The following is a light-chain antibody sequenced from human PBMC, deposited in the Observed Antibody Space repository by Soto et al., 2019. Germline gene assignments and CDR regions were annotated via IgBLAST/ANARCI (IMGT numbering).Light chain of an antibody. Sequence: EIVLTQSPGTLSLSPGERVTLSCRASQSVTRSFLAWYQQKPGQAPRLLIYGASSWATGIPDRFSGSGSGTDFTLTISRLEPEDFAVYYCHQYGNSPQAFGPGTKVDIK. V-gene: IGKV3-20*01. CDR1: QSVTRSF. CDR2: GAS. J-gene: IGKJ3*01. CDR3: HQYGNSPQA.